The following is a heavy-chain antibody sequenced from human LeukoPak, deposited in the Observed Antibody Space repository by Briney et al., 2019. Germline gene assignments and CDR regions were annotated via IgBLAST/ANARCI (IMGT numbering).Heavy chain of an antibody. D-gene: IGHD3-22*01. J-gene: IGHJ6*02. Sequence: GGSLRLSCAASGFTFSTYAMNWVRQAPGKGLEWVSFISGSGGTTYYADSVKGRFTISRDNSKNTLYLQMNSLRAEDTAVYYCAKWKVVVTRYGMDVWGQGTTVTVSS. CDR2: ISGSGGTT. CDR1: GFTFSTYA. CDR3: AKWKVVVTRYGMDV. V-gene: IGHV3-23*01.